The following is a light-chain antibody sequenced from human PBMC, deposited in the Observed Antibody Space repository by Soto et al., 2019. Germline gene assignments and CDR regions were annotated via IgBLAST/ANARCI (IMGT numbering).Light chain of an antibody. Sequence: EIVMTQSPATLSVSPGGRATLSCMASQFIDSYLAWYRQIPGQAPRLLIYDASNRATGIPDRFSGGGSGTDFTLTISSLEPEDFAVYYCQQRSNWPPLTFGGGTKVDIK. CDR1: QFIDSY. CDR3: QQRSNWPPLT. J-gene: IGKJ4*01. CDR2: DAS. V-gene: IGKV3-11*01.